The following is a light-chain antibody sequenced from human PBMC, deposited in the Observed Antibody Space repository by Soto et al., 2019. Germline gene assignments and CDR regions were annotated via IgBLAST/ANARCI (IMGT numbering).Light chain of an antibody. CDR1: QSVSSSY. J-gene: IGKJ3*01. CDR3: HHYGDSPPFT. CDR2: GAS. Sequence: EIVLTQSPGTLSLSPGERATLSCRASQSVSSSYLAWYQQKPGQALRLLIYGASSRATGIPDRFSGSGSGTDFTLTISRLEPEDFAVYYCHHYGDSPPFTFGPGTKVDIK. V-gene: IGKV3-20*01.